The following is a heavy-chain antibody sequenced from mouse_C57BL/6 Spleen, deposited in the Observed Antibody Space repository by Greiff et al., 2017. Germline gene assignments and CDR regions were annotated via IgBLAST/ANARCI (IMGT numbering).Heavy chain of an antibody. Sequence: QVQLQQSGPELVKPGASVKISCKASGYSFTSYYIHWVKQRPGQGLEWIGWIYPGSGNTKYNEKFKGKATLTADTSSSTAYMQLSSLTSEDSAVYYCARGGWDGGKGFDYWGQGTTLTVSS. D-gene: IGHD4-1*01. CDR2: IYPGSGNT. V-gene: IGHV1-66*01. J-gene: IGHJ2*01. CDR3: ARGGWDGGKGFDY. CDR1: GYSFTSYY.